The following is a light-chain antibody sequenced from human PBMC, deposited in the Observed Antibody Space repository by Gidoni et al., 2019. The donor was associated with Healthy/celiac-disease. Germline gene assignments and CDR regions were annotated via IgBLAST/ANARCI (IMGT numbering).Light chain of an antibody. CDR3: QQSYSTLT. Sequence: DIQMTQYPSSLSASVGDRVTITCRASQSISSYLNWYQQKPGKAPKLLIYAASSLQSGVPSRFSGSGSGTDFTLTISSLQPEDFATYYCQQSYSTLTFGGXTKVEIK. CDR2: AAS. CDR1: QSISSY. V-gene: IGKV1-39*01. J-gene: IGKJ4*01.